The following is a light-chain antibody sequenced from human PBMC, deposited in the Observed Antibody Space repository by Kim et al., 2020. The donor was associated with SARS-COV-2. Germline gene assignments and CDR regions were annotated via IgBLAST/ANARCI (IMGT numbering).Light chain of an antibody. J-gene: IGLJ2*01. CDR2: EVS. V-gene: IGLV2-18*02. CDR3: SSYTSSNTVV. CDR1: SRDVGLSNL. Sequence: GQSATCPRTGTSRDVGLSNLVSWYQPPPGPAPKVMIYEVSNRPSGVPDRFSGSKSGNTASLTISGLQAEDEADYYCSSYTSSNTVVFGGGTQLTVL.